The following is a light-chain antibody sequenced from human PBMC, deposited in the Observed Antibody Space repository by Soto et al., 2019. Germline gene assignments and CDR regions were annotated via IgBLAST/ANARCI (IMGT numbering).Light chain of an antibody. J-gene: IGKJ1*01. V-gene: IGKV3-20*01. CDR1: QSVTSNY. CDR3: QQYGSSVTWT. CDR2: AAS. Sequence: EVVLTQSPGTVSLSPGERATLSCRASQSVTSNYFAWYQQKPGQAPRLLIYAASSRATGIPDRFSGSGSGTDFTLSISRLEPEDFAVSYCQQYGSSVTWTFGQGTKVEIK.